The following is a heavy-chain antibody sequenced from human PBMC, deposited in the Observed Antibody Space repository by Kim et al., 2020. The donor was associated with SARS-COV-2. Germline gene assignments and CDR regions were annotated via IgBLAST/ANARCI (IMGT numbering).Heavy chain of an antibody. CDR1: GGSISSSSYY. CDR3: AREGLYDSSGYYGNDAFDI. J-gene: IGHJ3*02. D-gene: IGHD3-22*01. CDR2: IYYSGST. V-gene: IGHV4-39*07. Sequence: SETLSLTCTVSGGSISSSSYYWGWIRQPPGKGLEWIGSIYYSGSTYYNPSLKSRVTISVDTSKNQFSLKLSSVTAADTAVYYCAREGLYDSSGYYGNDAFDIWGQGTMVTVSS.